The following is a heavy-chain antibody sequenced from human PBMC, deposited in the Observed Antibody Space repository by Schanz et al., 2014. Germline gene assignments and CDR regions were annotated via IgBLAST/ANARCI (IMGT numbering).Heavy chain of an antibody. CDR2: INTGGDST. D-gene: IGHD3-10*01. Sequence: EVKLLESGGTLVRPGGSLRLSCAASGFTFSTYAMAWVRQAPGKGLEWVSSINTGGDSTYYADSVKARFTISRDNSRDTVYLQMNSLRADDTAMYYCARWFLIRGVILDSWGQGTLVTVSS. V-gene: IGHV3-23*01. CDR3: ARWFLIRGVILDS. J-gene: IGHJ4*02. CDR1: GFTFSTYA.